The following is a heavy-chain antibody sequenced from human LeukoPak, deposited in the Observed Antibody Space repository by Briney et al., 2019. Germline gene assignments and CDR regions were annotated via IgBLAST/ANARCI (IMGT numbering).Heavy chain of an antibody. Sequence: ASVKVSCKASGYTFTGYYMHGVRQAPAQGLEWMGWINPNSGGTNYAQKFQGRVTMTRDTSISTAYMELSRLRSDDTAVYYCARGTLRIAAAVVYNWFDPWGQGTLVTVSS. CDR1: GYTFTGYY. CDR2: INPNSGGT. D-gene: IGHD6-13*01. J-gene: IGHJ5*02. V-gene: IGHV1-2*02. CDR3: ARGTLRIAAAVVYNWFDP.